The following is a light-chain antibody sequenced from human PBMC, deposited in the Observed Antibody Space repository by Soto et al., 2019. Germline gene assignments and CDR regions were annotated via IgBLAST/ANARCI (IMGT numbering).Light chain of an antibody. CDR1: QSLNSL. CDR2: DAS. CDR3: QQYNSYSSWT. V-gene: IGKV1-5*01. J-gene: IGKJ1*01. Sequence: DIQMTQSPSTLSASVGDRVTITCRASQSLNSLLAWYQQKPGRAPKLLIYDASTVESGVPSRFSGSGSGTEFTLTISSLQTDDFATYYCQQYNSYSSWTFGQGTKVEIK.